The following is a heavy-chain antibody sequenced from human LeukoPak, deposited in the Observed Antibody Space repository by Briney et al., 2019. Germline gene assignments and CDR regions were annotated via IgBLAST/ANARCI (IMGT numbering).Heavy chain of an antibody. J-gene: IGHJ6*02. D-gene: IGHD6-19*01. CDR2: IIPIFGTA. Sequence: SVKVSCTASGGTFSSYAISWVRQAPGQGLEWMGGIIPIFGTANYAQKFQGRVPITADESTSTAYMELSTLRSEATAVYYCAGRLAVADYGMDVWGQGTTVTVSS. CDR3: AGRLAVADYGMDV. V-gene: IGHV1-69*13. CDR1: GGTFSSYA.